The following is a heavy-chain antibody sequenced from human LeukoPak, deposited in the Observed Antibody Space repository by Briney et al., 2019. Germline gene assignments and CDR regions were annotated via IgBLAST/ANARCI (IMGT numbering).Heavy chain of an antibody. CDR2: ISGSGGST. CDR3: AKDAPVTTIVRYYYYGMDV. V-gene: IGHV3-23*01. D-gene: IGHD4-17*01. CDR1: GFTFSSYA. Sequence: GGSLRLSCAASGFTFSSYAMGWVRQAPGKGLEWVSAISGSGGSTYYADSVKGRFTISRDNSKNTLYLQMNSLRAEDTAVYYCAKDAPVTTIVRYYYYGMDVWGQGTTVTVSS. J-gene: IGHJ6*02.